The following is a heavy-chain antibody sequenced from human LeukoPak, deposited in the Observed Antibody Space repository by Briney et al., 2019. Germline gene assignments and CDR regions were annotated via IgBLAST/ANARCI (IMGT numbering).Heavy chain of an antibody. Sequence: QPGRSLKLSCTASGFTFGDYAMNWIRQAPGKGLEWVGFIRSKAYGGTPEYAASVKGRFSISRDDSKSIAYLQMNSLRAEDTAVYYCARVLWSGEGFDPWGQGTLVTVSS. V-gene: IGHV3-49*03. J-gene: IGHJ5*02. CDR2: IRSKAYGGTP. CDR3: ARVLWSGEGFDP. D-gene: IGHD3-10*01. CDR1: GFTFGDYA.